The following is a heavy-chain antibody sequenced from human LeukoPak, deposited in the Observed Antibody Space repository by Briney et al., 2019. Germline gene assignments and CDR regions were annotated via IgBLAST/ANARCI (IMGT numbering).Heavy chain of an antibody. CDR2: IYYSGST. J-gene: IGHJ2*01. CDR3: ASPYYYGSADWYFDL. CDR1: GGSISSSSYY. V-gene: IGHV4-39*01. Sequence: SETLSLTCTVSGGSISSSSYYWGWIRQPPGKGLEWIGSIYYSGSTYYNPSLESRVTISVDTSKNQFSLKLSSVTAADTAVYYCASPYYYGSADWYFDLWGRGTLVTVSS. D-gene: IGHD3-10*01.